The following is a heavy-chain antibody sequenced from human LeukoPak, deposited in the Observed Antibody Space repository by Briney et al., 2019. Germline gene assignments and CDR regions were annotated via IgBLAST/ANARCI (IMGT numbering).Heavy chain of an antibody. CDR3: TKDMDPGGVNV. CDR2: FSLDSDNV. D-gene: IGHD2-2*03. J-gene: IGHJ6*02. Sequence: GGSLRLSCGASGFTFHEKYAMHWVRQAPGKGLEWVSGFSLDSDNVGYADSVRGRFTVSRDRAKNSLYLQMNYLRPEDTALYFCTKDMDPGGVNVWGQGTTVIVSS. CDR1: GFTFHEKYA. V-gene: IGHV3-9*01.